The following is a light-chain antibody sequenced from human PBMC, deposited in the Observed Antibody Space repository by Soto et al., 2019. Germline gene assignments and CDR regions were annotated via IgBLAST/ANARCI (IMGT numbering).Light chain of an antibody. J-gene: IGKJ3*01. V-gene: IGKV1-5*01. CDR2: DAS. CDR1: QSISVW. CDR3: QHYHSSPFT. Sequence: DIQMTQSPSTLSASVGDRITITCRASQSISVWLAWYQQRPGKAPKLLIHDASTLESGVPSRFSGSGSGTEFPLTISSLQPDDFATYCCQHYHSSPFTFGPGTKVHIK.